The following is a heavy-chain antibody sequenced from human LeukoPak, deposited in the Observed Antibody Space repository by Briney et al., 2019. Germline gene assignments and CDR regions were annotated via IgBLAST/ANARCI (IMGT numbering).Heavy chain of an antibody. CDR3: ASPYYDFWSGYSSDAYYFDY. CDR1: GFTFSSYA. D-gene: IGHD3-3*01. J-gene: IGHJ4*02. CDR2: ISGSGGST. Sequence: GGFLRLSCAASGFTFSSYAMSWVRQAPGKGLEWVSAISGSGGSTYYADSVKGRFTISRDNSKNTLYLQMNSLRAEDTAVYYCASPYYDFWSGYSSDAYYFDYWGQGTLVTVSS. V-gene: IGHV3-23*01.